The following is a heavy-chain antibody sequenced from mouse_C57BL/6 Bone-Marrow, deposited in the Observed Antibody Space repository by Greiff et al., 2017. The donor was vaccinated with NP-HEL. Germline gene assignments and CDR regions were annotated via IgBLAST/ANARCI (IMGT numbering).Heavy chain of an antibody. CDR2: INPNNGGT. CDR1: GYTFTDYY. CDR3: APDEWLLLFDY. D-gene: IGHD2-3*01. J-gene: IGHJ2*01. Sequence: EVQLQQSGPELVKPGASVKISCKASGYTFTDYYMNWVKQSHGKSLEWIGDINPNNGGTSYNQKFKGKATLTVDKSSSTAYMELRSLTSEDSAVYYCAPDEWLLLFDYWGQGTTLTVSS. V-gene: IGHV1-26*01.